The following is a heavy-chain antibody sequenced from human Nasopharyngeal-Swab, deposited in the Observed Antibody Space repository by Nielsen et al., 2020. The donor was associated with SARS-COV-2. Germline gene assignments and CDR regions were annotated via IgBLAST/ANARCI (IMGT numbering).Heavy chain of an antibody. CDR2: ISYDGSNK. Sequence: GESLKISCAASGFTFSSYAIHWVRQAPGKGLEWVAVISYDGSNKYYADSVKGRFTISRDNSKNTLYLQMNSLRAEDTAVYYCARGAEVAWGQGTLVTVSS. J-gene: IGHJ5*02. CDR3: ARGAEVA. V-gene: IGHV3-30*04. D-gene: IGHD1-14*01. CDR1: GFTFSSYA.